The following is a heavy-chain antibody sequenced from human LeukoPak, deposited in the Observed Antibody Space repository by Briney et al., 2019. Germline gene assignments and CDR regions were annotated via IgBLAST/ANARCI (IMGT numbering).Heavy chain of an antibody. CDR1: GGSISSSSYY. J-gene: IGHJ4*02. CDR2: IYYSGST. D-gene: IGHD3-22*01. V-gene: IGHV4-39*01. CDR3: ARHYYDSSGYYFDY. Sequence: SETLYLTCTVSGGSISSSSYYWGWIRQPPGKGLEWIGSIYYSGSTYYNPSLKSRVTISVDTSKNQFSLKLSSVTAADTAVYYCARHYYDSSGYYFDYWGQGTLVTVSS.